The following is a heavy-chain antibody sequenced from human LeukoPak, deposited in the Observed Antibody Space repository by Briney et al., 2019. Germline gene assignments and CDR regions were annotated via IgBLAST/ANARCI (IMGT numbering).Heavy chain of an antibody. CDR3: ARHVKVYSSGWGQAFDP. V-gene: IGHV4-38-2*01. J-gene: IGHJ5*02. Sequence: KASETLSLTCAVSGYSISSTYFWAWIRQPPGKGLEWIASIHDTGSTYYNTSLKSRATVSVDTPKNQLSLKLKSVTAADTAVYYCARHVKVYSSGWGQAFDPWGQGTLVTVSS. CDR1: GYSISSTYF. D-gene: IGHD6-19*01. CDR2: IHDTGST.